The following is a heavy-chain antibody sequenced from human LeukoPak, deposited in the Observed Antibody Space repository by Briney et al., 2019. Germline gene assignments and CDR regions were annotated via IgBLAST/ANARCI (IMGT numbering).Heavy chain of an antibody. J-gene: IGHJ4*02. V-gene: IGHV6-1*01. D-gene: IGHD3-9*01. Sequence: SQTLSLTCAISGDSVSSSTSAWDWIRQSPSRGLEWLGRTYYESKWYTDYADSVKGRISITADTSKHQFSLQLNSVTPDDTAMYYCARWVRGGTFWLSYFDYWGQGTLVTVSS. CDR2: TYYESKWYT. CDR3: ARWVRGGTFWLSYFDY. CDR1: GDSVSSSTSA.